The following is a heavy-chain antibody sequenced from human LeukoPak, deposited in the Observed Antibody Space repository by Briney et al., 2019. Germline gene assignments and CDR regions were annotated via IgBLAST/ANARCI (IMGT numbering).Heavy chain of an antibody. D-gene: IGHD3-22*01. J-gene: IGHJ2*01. CDR3: ARLTYSCDSSGIGAWYFDL. Sequence: PSETLSLTCTVSGGSIRSYYWNWIRQPPGKGLEWIGYIYYSGSTNQDPSLKSRVTISVDTSKNHFSLKLTSVTAADTAVYYCARLTYSCDSSGIGAWYFDLWGRGTLVTVSS. CDR1: GGSIRSYY. V-gene: IGHV4-59*01. CDR2: IYYSGST.